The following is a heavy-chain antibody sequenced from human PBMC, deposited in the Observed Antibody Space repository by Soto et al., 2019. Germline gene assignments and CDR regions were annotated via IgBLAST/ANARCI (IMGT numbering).Heavy chain of an antibody. J-gene: IGHJ4*02. CDR1: GFTFSDFY. Sequence: QVQLVQSGAEVKEPGTSVKLSCKASGFTFSDFYMHWVRQAPGQGLEWMGIINPSGAHTTYAQKFRGRVTMTRDPSTSTLYLELSSLTSDVTAVYFCARIQCSGGSCYFDFDYWGQGTLLTVSS. V-gene: IGHV1-46*01. D-gene: IGHD2-15*01. CDR2: INPSGAHT. CDR3: ARIQCSGGSCYFDFDY.